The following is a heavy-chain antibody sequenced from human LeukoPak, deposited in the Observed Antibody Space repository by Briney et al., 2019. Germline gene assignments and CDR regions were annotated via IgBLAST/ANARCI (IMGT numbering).Heavy chain of an antibody. J-gene: IGHJ4*02. CDR2: ISSSGSTI. D-gene: IGHD3-16*01. V-gene: IGHV3-11*04. CDR3: ARSPYYDYVWGSLQVLYYFDY. Sequence: GGSLRLSCAASGFTFSDYYMSWIRQAPGKGLDWVSYISSSGSTIYHADSVKGRFTISRDNAKNSLYLQMNSLRAEDTAVYYCARSPYYDYVWGSLQVLYYFDYWGQGTLVTVSS. CDR1: GFTFSDYY.